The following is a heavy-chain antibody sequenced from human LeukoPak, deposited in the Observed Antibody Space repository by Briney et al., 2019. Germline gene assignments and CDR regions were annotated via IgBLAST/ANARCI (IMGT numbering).Heavy chain of an antibody. CDR3: ARDCSIFRPDPPGY. Sequence: SETLSLTCTVSGGSISSYYWSWIRQPPGKGLEWIGYIYYSGSTNYNPSLKSRVTISVDTSKNQFSLKLSSVTAADTAVYYCARDCSIFRPDPPGYWGQGTLVTVSS. D-gene: IGHD3-10*02. V-gene: IGHV4-59*12. J-gene: IGHJ4*02. CDR2: IYYSGST. CDR1: GGSISSYY.